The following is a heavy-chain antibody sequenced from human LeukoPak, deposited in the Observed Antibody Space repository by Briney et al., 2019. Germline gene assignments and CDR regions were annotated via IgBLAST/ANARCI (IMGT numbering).Heavy chain of an antibody. CDR1: GFTFSSYA. V-gene: IGHV3-23*01. CDR2: ISTSGGST. J-gene: IGHJ4*02. D-gene: IGHD2-15*01. CDR3: AKGILSPVIVPFDF. Sequence: QPGASLRLSCAASGFTFSSYAVTWVHQAPGKGLEWVSAISTSGGSTFYADSVKGRFTISRDNSKNTLYLQMNSLRAEDTAVYYCAKGILSPVIVPFDFWGQGTLVTVSS.